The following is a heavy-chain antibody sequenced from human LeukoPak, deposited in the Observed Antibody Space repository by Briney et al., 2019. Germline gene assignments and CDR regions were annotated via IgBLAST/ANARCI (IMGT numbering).Heavy chain of an antibody. D-gene: IGHD6-13*01. Sequence: GGSLRLSCAASGFTFTSYSMNWVRQAPGQGLEWVSYISSSNSPIYYADSVKGRFTIYRDNAKNSLFLLMNSLRAKDTAVYYCARGAIAAAGVWYFDLWGRGTLVTVSS. V-gene: IGHV3-48*04. CDR2: ISSSNSPI. CDR1: GFTFTSYS. J-gene: IGHJ2*01. CDR3: ARGAIAAAGVWYFDL.